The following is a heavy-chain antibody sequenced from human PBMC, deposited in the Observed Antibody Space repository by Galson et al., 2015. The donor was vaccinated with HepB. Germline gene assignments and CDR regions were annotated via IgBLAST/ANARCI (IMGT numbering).Heavy chain of an antibody. J-gene: IGHJ4*02. D-gene: IGHD6-13*01. CDR1: GYTFTSYG. CDR3: ANTAAAGTWYYFDY. V-gene: IGHV1-18*01. CDR2: ISAYNGNT. Sequence: SVKVSCKASGYTFTSYGISWVRQAPGQGLEWMGWISAYNGNTNYAQKLQGRVTMTTDTSTSTAYMELRSLRSDDTAVYYCANTAAAGTWYYFDYWGQGTLVTVSS.